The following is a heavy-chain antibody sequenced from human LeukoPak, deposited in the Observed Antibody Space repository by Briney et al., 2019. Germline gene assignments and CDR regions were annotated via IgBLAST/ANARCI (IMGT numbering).Heavy chain of an antibody. CDR3: ARVGLVREYYYYYYMDV. CDR1: GYTFTGYY. D-gene: IGHD3-16*02. Sequence: GASVTVSCKASGYTFTGYYMHWVRQAPGQGLEWMGWINPNSGGTNYAQKFQGRVTMTRDTSISTAYMELSRLRSDDTAVYYCARVGLVREYYYYYYMDVWGKGTTVTVSS. V-gene: IGHV1-2*02. CDR2: INPNSGGT. J-gene: IGHJ6*03.